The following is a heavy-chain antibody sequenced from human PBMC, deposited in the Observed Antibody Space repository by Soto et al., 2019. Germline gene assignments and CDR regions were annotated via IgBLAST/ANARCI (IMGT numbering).Heavy chain of an antibody. CDR3: ARCIQGDYYYGMDV. D-gene: IGHD5-18*01. CDR1: GYTFYSRS. CDR2: INADYGNT. V-gene: IGHV1-18*01. Sequence: QAQLVQSGAEVRKPGASVKVSCKASGYTFYSRSISWVRQAHGQGLEWMGRINADYGNTQYAQKFRGRVTMTTDTSTTTVYMELTNLRSDDTAVYYCARCIQGDYYYGMDVWGQGTTVTVSS. J-gene: IGHJ6*02.